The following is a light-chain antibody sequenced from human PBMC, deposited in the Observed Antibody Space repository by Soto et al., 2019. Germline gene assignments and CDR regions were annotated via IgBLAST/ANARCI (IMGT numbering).Light chain of an antibody. CDR1: SSDVGNYNY. V-gene: IGLV2-14*01. CDR3: SSYTSSSTYV. J-gene: IGLJ1*01. CDR2: DVS. Sequence: QSVLTQPASVSGSPGQSITISCTGTSSDVGNYNYVSWYQQHPGKAPKLMIHDVSNRPSGVSNRFSGSKSGNTASLTISGLQAEDEADYYCSSYTSSSTYVFVTGTKVTVL.